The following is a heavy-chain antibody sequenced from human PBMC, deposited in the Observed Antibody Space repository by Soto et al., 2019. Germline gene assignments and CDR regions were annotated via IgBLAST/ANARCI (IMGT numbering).Heavy chain of an antibody. V-gene: IGHV4-4*07. D-gene: IGHD1-26*01. CDR2: IYTSGST. Sequence: QVQLQESGPGLVKPSETLSLTCTVSGGSISSYYWSWIRPPAGKGLEWIGRIYTSGSTNYNPSRKSQVTRSVDTSKNRFSLKLSSVTAADTAVYYCARDHSGGGYFDLWGRGTLVTVSS. CDR3: ARDHSGGGYFDL. CDR1: GGSISSYY. J-gene: IGHJ2*01.